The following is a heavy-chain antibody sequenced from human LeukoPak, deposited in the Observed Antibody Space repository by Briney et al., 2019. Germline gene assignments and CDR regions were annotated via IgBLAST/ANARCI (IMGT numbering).Heavy chain of an antibody. V-gene: IGHV1-69*05. CDR1: GGTFSSYA. D-gene: IGHD3-10*01. CDR2: IIPIFGTA. J-gene: IGHJ5*02. Sequence: GASVKVSCKVSGGTFSSYAISWVRQAPGQGLEWMGRIIPIFGTANYAQKFQGRVTITTDESTSTAYMELSSLRSEDTAVYYCARDVGGLGSPDNWFDPWGQGTLVTVSS. CDR3: ARDVGGLGSPDNWFDP.